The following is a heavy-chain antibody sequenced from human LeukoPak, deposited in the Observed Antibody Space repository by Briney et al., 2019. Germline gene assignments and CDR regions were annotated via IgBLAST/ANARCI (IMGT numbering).Heavy chain of an antibody. CDR3: ATDRITMIRGGRTYFYRGTDA. V-gene: IGHV1-24*01. J-gene: IGHJ6*02. CDR2: FDPEDGET. CDR1: GYTRTELA. D-gene: IGHD3-10*01. Sequence: ASVKVSCKVSGYTRTELAVHWVRQAPGEGLEWMGHFDPEDGETIYAQNFQGRVTVTEDTSADTAYMELSSLRSEDTAVYYCATDRITMIRGGRTYFYRGTDAWGQGTTVIVSS.